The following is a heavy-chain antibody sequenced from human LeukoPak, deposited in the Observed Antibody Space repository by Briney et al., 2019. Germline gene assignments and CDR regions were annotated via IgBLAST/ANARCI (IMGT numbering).Heavy chain of an antibody. J-gene: IGHJ4*02. CDR2: IKEDGSEK. CDR1: GFTFSNYW. Sequence: GGSLRLSCAASGFTFSNYWMNWVRQAPGKGLEWVANIKEDGSEKYYVDSVKGRFTISRDNAKNSLYLQMDSLRAEDTAVYYCARGDDGSRWSFDYWGQGTLVTVSS. CDR3: ARGDDGSRWSFDY. V-gene: IGHV3-7*02. D-gene: IGHD6-13*01.